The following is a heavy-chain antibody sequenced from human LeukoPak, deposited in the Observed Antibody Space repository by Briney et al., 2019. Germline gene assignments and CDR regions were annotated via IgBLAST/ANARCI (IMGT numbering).Heavy chain of an antibody. V-gene: IGHV3-30*03. CDR1: GITFRSYG. CDR2: ISADGSNK. D-gene: IGHD6-19*01. J-gene: IGHJ4*02. CDR3: AVAGVFDY. Sequence: HPGGSLRLSCRTSGITFRSYGMHWVRQTPGKGLEWVAFISADGSNKYYTDSVKGRFTVSRDNSKNTLYLQMNSLRAEDTAIYCDAVAGVFDYWGQGTQVTVSS.